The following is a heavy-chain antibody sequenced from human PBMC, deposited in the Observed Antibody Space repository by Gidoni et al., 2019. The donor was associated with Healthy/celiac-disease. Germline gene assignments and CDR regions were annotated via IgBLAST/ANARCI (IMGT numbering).Heavy chain of an antibody. CDR2: IGTAGDT. CDR1: GFTFSSYD. Sequence: EVQLVESGGGLVQPGGSLRLSCAASGFTFSSYDLHWVRQATGKGLEWVSAIGTAGDTYYPGSVKGRFTISRENAKNSLYLQMNSLRAGDTAVYYCARAVSGDYTLFEFWYFDLWGRGTLVTVSS. CDR3: ARAVSGDYTLFEFWYFDL. V-gene: IGHV3-13*01. J-gene: IGHJ2*01. D-gene: IGHD4-17*01.